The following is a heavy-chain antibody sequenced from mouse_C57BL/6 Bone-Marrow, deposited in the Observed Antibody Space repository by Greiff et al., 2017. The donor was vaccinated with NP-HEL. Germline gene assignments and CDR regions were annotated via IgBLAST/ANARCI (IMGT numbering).Heavy chain of an antibody. CDR1: GFTFSNYW. J-gene: IGHJ4*01. Sequence: EVKLVESGGGLVQPGGSMKLSCVASGFTFSNYWMNWVRQSPEKGLEWVAQIRLKSDNYATHYAESVKGRFTISRDDSKSSVYLQMNNLRAEDTGIYYCTVDDGYYVRVYYAMDYWGQGTSVTVSS. D-gene: IGHD2-3*01. CDR2: IRLKSDNYAT. V-gene: IGHV6-3*01. CDR3: TVDDGYYVRVYYAMDY.